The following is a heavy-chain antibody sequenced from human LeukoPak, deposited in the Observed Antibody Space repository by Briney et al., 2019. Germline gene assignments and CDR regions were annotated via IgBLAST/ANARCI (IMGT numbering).Heavy chain of an antibody. CDR2: INHSGST. J-gene: IGHJ4*02. CDR3: ARDPLYYYDSSGYYPSYYFDY. CDR1: GGSFSGYY. Sequence: SETLSLTCAVYGGSFSGYYWSWIRQPPGKGLEWIGEINHSGSTNYNPSLKSRVTISVDTSKSQFSLKLSSVTAADTAVYYCARDPLYYYDSSGYYPSYYFDYWGQGTLVTVSS. V-gene: IGHV4-34*01. D-gene: IGHD3-22*01.